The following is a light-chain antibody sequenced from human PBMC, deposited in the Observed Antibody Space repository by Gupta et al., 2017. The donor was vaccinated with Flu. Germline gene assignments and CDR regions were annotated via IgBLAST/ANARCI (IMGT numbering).Light chain of an antibody. Sequence: QTGKITCKAASIRGSYESCYQQKPGHAPALLLYDKNIRRSGIPDRCSGSSSGTTASLTITVAPAAEEADYYCHSPDSTDNNQVVFGGGTKLTVL. V-gene: IGLV3-19*01. CDR1: SIRGSY. CDR3: HSPDSTDNNQVV. J-gene: IGLJ2*01. CDR2: DKN.